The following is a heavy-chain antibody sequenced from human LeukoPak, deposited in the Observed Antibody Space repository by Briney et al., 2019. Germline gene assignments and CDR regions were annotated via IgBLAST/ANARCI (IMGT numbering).Heavy chain of an antibody. CDR1: GFTFTSSA. D-gene: IGHD1-26*01. V-gene: IGHV1-58*02. Sequence: TSVEVSCKASGFTFTSSAMRWVRQARGQRLEWIGWIVVGSGNTNYAQKFQERVTITRDMSTSRAYMELSSLGSEDTAVYYCAAVQVGANYYFDYWGQGTLVTVSS. CDR3: AAVQVGANYYFDY. J-gene: IGHJ4*02. CDR2: IVVGSGNT.